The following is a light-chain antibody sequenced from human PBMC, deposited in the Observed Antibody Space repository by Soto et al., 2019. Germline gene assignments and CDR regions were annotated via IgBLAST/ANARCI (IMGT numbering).Light chain of an antibody. J-gene: IGLJ1*01. CDR1: LSNIGAGYE. V-gene: IGLV1-40*01. CDR3: HSDGSSASTMV. CDR2: GNN. Sequence: QSVLTQPPSVSGAPGQRVTISCTGSLSNIGAGYEVHWYQQLPGTAPKLLIYGNNNRPSGVPDRFSGSKSGTSASLAITGLQDEDEADYCCHSDGSSASTMVFGAGTKVTVL.